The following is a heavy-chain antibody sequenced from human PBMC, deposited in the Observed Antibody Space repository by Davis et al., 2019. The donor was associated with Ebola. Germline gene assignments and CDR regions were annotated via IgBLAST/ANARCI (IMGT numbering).Heavy chain of an antibody. V-gene: IGHV3-23*01. CDR3: AKDTSNIWFDI. D-gene: IGHD1-26*01. CDR1: GFTFSDYY. J-gene: IGHJ3*02. CDR2: LGTSADT. Sequence: GGSLRLSCAASGFTFSDYYMSWIRQAPGKGLEWVSTLGTSADTYYAESVKGRFTISRDNSKNTLYLQMNGLRVEDTAIYYCAKDTSNIWFDIWGQGTMVTVSS.